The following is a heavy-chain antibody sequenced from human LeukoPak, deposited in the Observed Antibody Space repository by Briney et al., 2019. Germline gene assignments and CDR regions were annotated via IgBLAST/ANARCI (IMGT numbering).Heavy chain of an antibody. CDR1: GGTFSSYT. D-gene: IGHD4-17*01. CDR2: IIPILGIA. Sequence: SVKVSFKASGGTFSSYTISWVRQAPGQGLEWMGRIIPILGIANYAQKFQGRVTITADKSTSTAYMELISLRSEDTAVYHCARIGEQTTVTSFDYWGQGTLVTVSS. CDR3: ARIGEQTTVTSFDY. J-gene: IGHJ4*02. V-gene: IGHV1-69*02.